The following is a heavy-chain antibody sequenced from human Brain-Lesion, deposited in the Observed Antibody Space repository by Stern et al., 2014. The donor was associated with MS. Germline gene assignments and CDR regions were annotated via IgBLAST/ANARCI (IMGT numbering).Heavy chain of an antibody. CDR2: ISYDGSDK. Sequence: QVQLVSSGGGVVQPGRSLRLSCAASGFTFSYHAMHWVRQAPGKGLEWVALISYDGSDKNDADSVKGRFTISRDNSRNTLYLQMNSLRVDDTAVYYCARGGAVTTSDYELDYWGKGILVTVSS. D-gene: IGHD4-17*01. J-gene: IGHJ4*02. CDR1: GFTFSYHA. CDR3: ARGGAVTTSDYELDY. V-gene: IGHV3-30*01.